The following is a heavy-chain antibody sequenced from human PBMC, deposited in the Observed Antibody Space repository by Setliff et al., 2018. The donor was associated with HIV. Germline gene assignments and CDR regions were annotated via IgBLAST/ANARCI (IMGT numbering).Heavy chain of an antibody. V-gene: IGHV3-23*01. J-gene: IGHJ6*03. D-gene: IGHD1-26*01. Sequence: GGSLRLSCAASGFTFSSYAMNWVRQAPGKGLEWVSAISGSGGSTYYADSVKGRFTISRDNFENTLYLQMNSLRAEDTAVYYCASSVGTSLYYYYYMDVWGKGTTVTVSS. CDR3: ASSVGTSLYYYYYMDV. CDR1: GFTFSSYA. CDR2: ISGSGGST.